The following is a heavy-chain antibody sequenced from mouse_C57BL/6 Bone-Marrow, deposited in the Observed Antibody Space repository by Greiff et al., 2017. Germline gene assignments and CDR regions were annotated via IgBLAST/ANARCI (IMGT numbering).Heavy chain of an antibody. CDR2: IDPENGDT. J-gene: IGHJ3*01. CDR3: TRIAY. Sequence: VQLKQSGAELVRPGASVKLSCTASGFNIKDDYMHWVKQRPEQGLEWIGWIDPENGDTEYASKFQGKATITVDTSTNTAYLQLSSLTAEDTAVYYCTRIAYWGQGTLVTVSA. V-gene: IGHV14-4*01. CDR1: GFNIKDDY.